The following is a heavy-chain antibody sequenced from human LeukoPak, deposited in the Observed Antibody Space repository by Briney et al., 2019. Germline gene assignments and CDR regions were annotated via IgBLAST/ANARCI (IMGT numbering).Heavy chain of an antibody. CDR2: IYSGGTT. Sequence: GGSLRLSCAASGFTVSSNYMSWVRQALGKGLEWVSVIYSGGTTYYADSVKGRFTIFRDNSKNTLYLQMNSLRAEDTAIYYCAKDAAGPEYWGQGTLVTVSS. J-gene: IGHJ4*02. V-gene: IGHV3-53*01. CDR1: GFTVSSNY. D-gene: IGHD6-13*01. CDR3: AKDAAGPEY.